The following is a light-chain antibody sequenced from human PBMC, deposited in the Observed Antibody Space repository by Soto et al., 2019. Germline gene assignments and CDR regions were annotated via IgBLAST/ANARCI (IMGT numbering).Light chain of an antibody. CDR1: QSISSW. CDR2: DAS. J-gene: IGKJ1*01. V-gene: IGKV1-5*01. Sequence: DIQMTQSPSTLSASVGDRVTITCRASQSISSWLAWYQQKPGKAHKLLIYDASSLESGVPYKFSGSGSGTEFTLTITSLQPYDFATYYCQQYNSYPWTFGQGTKVEIK. CDR3: QQYNSYPWT.